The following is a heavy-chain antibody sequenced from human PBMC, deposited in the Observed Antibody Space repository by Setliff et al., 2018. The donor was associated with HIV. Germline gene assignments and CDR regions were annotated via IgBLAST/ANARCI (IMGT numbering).Heavy chain of an antibody. Sequence: ASVKVSCKASGYTFTSYYMHWVRRAPGQRLEWMGWINAGNGDIDYSQKFQGRVTITRDRSANTAYMELSRLTSADTALYFCARDPYNTVTVNFGAFDIWGQGTMVTVSS. CDR3: ARDPYNTVTVNFGAFDI. J-gene: IGHJ3*02. V-gene: IGHV1-3*01. CDR2: INAGNGDI. D-gene: IGHD3-9*01. CDR1: GYTFTSYY.